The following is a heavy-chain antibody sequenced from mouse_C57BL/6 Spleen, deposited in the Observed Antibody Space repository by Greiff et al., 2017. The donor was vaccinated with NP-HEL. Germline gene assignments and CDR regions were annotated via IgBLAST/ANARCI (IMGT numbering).Heavy chain of an antibody. Sequence: QVQLKESGAELVRPGASVTLSCKASGYTFTDYEMHWVKQTPVHGLEWIGAIDPETGGTAYNQKFKGKAILTADKSSSTAYMELRSLTSEDSAVYYCTRSYVYWGQGTTLTVSS. D-gene: IGHD6-5*01. CDR1: GYTFTDYE. CDR2: IDPETGGT. J-gene: IGHJ2*01. CDR3: TRSYVY. V-gene: IGHV1-15*01.